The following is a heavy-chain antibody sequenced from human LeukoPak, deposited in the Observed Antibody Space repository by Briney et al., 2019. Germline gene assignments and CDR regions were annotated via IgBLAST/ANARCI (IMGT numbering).Heavy chain of an antibody. J-gene: IGHJ4*02. CDR3: ARDPYSYDTSGPKPFDY. Sequence: GGSLRLSCGVSGFTFSSSSMNWVRQAPGKGLDWVSYISSSSSTIYYADSVKGRFTISRDNAKNSLFLQMNSLRDEDTAVYYCARDPYSYDTSGPKPFDYWGQGTLVTVSS. CDR1: GFTFSSSS. CDR2: ISSSSSTI. D-gene: IGHD3-3*01. V-gene: IGHV3-48*02.